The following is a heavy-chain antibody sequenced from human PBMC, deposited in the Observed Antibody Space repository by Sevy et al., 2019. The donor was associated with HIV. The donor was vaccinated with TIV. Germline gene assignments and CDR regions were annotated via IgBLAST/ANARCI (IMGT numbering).Heavy chain of an antibody. D-gene: IGHD3-22*01. V-gene: IGHV1-24*01. CDR2: FDPEDGET. CDR3: ATTKDYYDSSGSPFDY. Sequence: ASVKVSCKVSGYTLTQLSMHWVRQAPGKRLEWMGSFDPEDGETLYAQKFQGRVTMTEDTSTYTAYMELRSLRSEDTAVYYCATTKDYYDSSGSPFDYWGQGTLVTVSS. J-gene: IGHJ4*02. CDR1: GYTLTQLS.